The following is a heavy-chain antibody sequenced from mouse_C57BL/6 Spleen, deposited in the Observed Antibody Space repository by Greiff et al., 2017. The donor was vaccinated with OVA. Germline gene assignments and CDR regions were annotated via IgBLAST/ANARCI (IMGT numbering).Heavy chain of an antibody. V-gene: IGHV5-4*01. CDR1: GFTFSSYA. D-gene: IGHD1-1*01. J-gene: IGHJ1*03. CDR3: ARDLYGSGYFDV. Sequence: EVKVEESGGGLAKPGGSLKLSCAASGFTFSSYAMTWVRQTPGKGLEWVANISDGGSYTYYPDNVKGRVTISRDNAKNNLFLQMCHLKSEDTAMYDCARDLYGSGYFDVWGTGTTVTVSS. CDR2: ISDGGSYT.